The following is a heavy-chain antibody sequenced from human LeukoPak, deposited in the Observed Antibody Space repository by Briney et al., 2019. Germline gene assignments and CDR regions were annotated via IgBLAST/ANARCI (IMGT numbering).Heavy chain of an antibody. V-gene: IGHV5-51*01. CDR3: ARSRVVAATGENYYYYMDV. CDR2: IYPGDSDT. CDR1: GYSFTSYW. D-gene: IGHD2-15*01. J-gene: IGHJ6*03. Sequence: GESLKISCKGSGYSFTSYWIGWVRHMPGKGLEWMGIIYPGDSDTRYSPSFQGQVTISADKSISTAYLQWSSLKASDTAMYYCARSRVVAATGENYYYYMDVWGKGTTVTVSS.